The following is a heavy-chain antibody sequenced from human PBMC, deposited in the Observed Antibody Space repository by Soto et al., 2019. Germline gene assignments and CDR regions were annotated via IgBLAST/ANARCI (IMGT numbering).Heavy chain of an antibody. J-gene: IGHJ6*02. V-gene: IGHV3-13*01. CDR1: GFTLSSYD. Sequence: GGSLRLSCAASGFTLSSYDMHWVRQATGKGLEWVSAIGTAGDAYYPGSVKGRFTVSRENAKNSLYLQMNSLRAEDTAVYYCARGVRGVNHLDGMDVWGQGTTVTVSS. CDR2: IGTAGDA. D-gene: IGHD3-10*01. CDR3: ARGVRGVNHLDGMDV.